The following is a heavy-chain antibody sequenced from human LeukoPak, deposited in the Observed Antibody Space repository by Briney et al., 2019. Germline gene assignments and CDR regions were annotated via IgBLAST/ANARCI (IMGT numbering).Heavy chain of an antibody. Sequence: SETLSLTCAVYGGSFSGYYWRWIRQPPGKGLEWIGEINHSGSTNYNLSLKSRVTISVDTSKNQFSLKLSSVTAADTAVYYCASAPYYDFWSGYGWFDPWGQGTLVTVSS. CDR3: ASAPYYDFWSGYGWFDP. J-gene: IGHJ5*02. V-gene: IGHV4-34*01. CDR2: INHSGST. CDR1: GGSFSGYY. D-gene: IGHD3-3*01.